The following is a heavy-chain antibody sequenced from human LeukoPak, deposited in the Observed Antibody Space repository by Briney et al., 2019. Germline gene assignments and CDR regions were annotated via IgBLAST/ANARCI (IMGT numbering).Heavy chain of an antibody. J-gene: IGHJ4*02. CDR2: ISSNGGST. CDR3: ARAPASSDTYFDY. V-gene: IGHV3-64*01. Sequence: PGGSLRLSCAASGFTFSSYAMPWVRQAPGKGLEYVSAISSNGGSTYYANSVKGRFTISRDNSKNTLYLQMGSLRAEDMAVYYCARAPASSDTYFDYWGQGTLVTVSS. CDR1: GFTFSSYA. D-gene: IGHD2-15*01.